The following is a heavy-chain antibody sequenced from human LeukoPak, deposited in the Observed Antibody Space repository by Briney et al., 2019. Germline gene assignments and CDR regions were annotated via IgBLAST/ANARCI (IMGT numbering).Heavy chain of an antibody. J-gene: IGHJ6*03. CDR2: ISSNGGST. D-gene: IGHD6-6*01. V-gene: IGHV3-64*01. CDR3: ARGTCSSSRCNYYYYMDV. CDR1: GFTFSSYA. Sequence: GGSLRLSCAASGFTFSSYAMHWVRQAPGKGLEYVSAISSNGGSTYYANSVKGRFTISRDNSKNTLYLQMGSLRAEDMAVYYCARGTCSSSRCNYYYYMDVWGKGTTVTVSS.